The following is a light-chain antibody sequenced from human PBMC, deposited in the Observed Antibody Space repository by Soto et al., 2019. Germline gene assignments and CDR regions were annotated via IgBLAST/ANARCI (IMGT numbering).Light chain of an antibody. V-gene: IGKV1-39*01. CDR3: QQSYSSPIT. J-gene: IGKJ5*01. CDR2: GAA. Sequence: DIQMTQSPSSLSASVGDRVTITCRASQSISTYLNWYQQKPGKVPKLLIYGAANLQSGVPSRFSGSGSGTDFTLTISSLQPEDFATYYCQQSYSSPITFGQGTRLEIK. CDR1: QSISTY.